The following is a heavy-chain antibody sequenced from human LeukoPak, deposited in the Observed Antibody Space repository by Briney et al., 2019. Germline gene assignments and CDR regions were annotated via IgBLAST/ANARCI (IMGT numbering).Heavy chain of an antibody. V-gene: IGHV3-20*04. CDR2: IRGDAGST. Sequence: GGSLRLSCAASGFTFDAFGMTWVRQAPGKGLEWVSAIRGDAGSTGYADSVKGRFTISRDNAKNSLYLQMNSLRVEDTALYYCARVWAWGSGNYFDNWGQGTLVSVSS. J-gene: IGHJ4*02. D-gene: IGHD7-27*01. CDR3: ARVWAWGSGNYFDN. CDR1: GFTFDAFG.